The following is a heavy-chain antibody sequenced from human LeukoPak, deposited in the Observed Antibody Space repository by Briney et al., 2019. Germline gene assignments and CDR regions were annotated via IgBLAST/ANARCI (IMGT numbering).Heavy chain of an antibody. Sequence: GGSLRLSCTASGFTFGDYAMSWFRQAPGKGLEWVSYISSSSTIYYADSVKGRFTISRDNAKNSLYLQMNSLRAEDTAVYYCARAPTIVVGPTWGQGTLVTVSS. CDR1: GFTFGDYA. CDR3: ARAPTIVVGPT. J-gene: IGHJ4*02. CDR2: ISSSSTI. D-gene: IGHD2-2*01. V-gene: IGHV3-69-1*01.